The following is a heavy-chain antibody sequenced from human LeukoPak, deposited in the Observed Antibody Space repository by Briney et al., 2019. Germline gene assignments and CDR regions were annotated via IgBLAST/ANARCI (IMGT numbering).Heavy chain of an antibody. CDR3: ARERSSSWFIEF. J-gene: IGHJ4*02. D-gene: IGHD6-13*01. Sequence: SETLSLTCGVSGYPISSGYHWGWIRQPPGKGLEWIGNVFQSGSTYYNPSLKSRVTISVDTSKNQFSLKLTSVTAADTAVYYCARERSSSWFIEFWGQGILVTVSS. V-gene: IGHV4-38-2*02. CDR1: GYPISSGYH. CDR2: VFQSGST.